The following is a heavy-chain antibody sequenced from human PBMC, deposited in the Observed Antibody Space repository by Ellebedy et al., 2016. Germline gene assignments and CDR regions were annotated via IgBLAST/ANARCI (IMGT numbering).Heavy chain of an antibody. J-gene: IGHJ4*02. D-gene: IGHD1-7*01. CDR1: DFTFSSYW. CDR2: INSDGSTT. CDR3: ARAGGYNRNYRDY. V-gene: IGHV3-74*01. Sequence: GESLKISXAASDFTFSSYWMHWVRQAPGKGLVWVSRINSDGSTTTYADSVKGRFTISRDNAKNTLYLQMNSLRAEDTAVYYCARAGGYNRNYRDYWGQGTLVTVSS.